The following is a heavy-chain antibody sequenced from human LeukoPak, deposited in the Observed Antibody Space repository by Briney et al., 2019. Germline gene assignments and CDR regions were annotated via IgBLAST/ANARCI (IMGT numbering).Heavy chain of an antibody. CDR1: GFNFNSYA. CDR3: ARTYYYDHRGLLPYEFDY. Sequence: AGKSLRLSCAASGFNFNSYAIHWVRQTPGKGLEWAAVISKDGSDNKFADSVKGRLTVSRDNSKKTVYLRINSLRPEDTAVYYCARTYYYDHRGLLPYEFDYWGQGTLVIVSS. CDR2: ISKDGSDN. V-gene: IGHV3-30*04. J-gene: IGHJ4*02. D-gene: IGHD3-22*01.